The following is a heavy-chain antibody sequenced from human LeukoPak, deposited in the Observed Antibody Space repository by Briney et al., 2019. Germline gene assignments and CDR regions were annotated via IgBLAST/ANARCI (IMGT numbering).Heavy chain of an antibody. Sequence: ASVKVSCKAFGYSLTNYYVHWVRQAPVQGLEWMGEINPSGGSTSYAQKFQGRITVTRDTYTNTVYMDLSSLRSEDTATYYCARGAPTTRIGAGRFDYWGQGSLLTVAS. V-gene: IGHV1-46*01. D-gene: IGHD5-12*01. CDR3: ARGAPTTRIGAGRFDY. CDR1: GYSLTNYY. J-gene: IGHJ4*02. CDR2: INPSGGST.